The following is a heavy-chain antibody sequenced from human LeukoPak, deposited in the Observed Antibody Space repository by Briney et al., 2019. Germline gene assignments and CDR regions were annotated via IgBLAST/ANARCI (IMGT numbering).Heavy chain of an antibody. CDR3: ARAGDYGGNLDAFDI. J-gene: IGHJ3*02. Sequence: GGSLRLSCAASGFTFSSYWMTWVRQTPGRGLEWVANINPDGSEKNYVDSVKGRFTISRDNVKNSLYLQMSSLGAEDTAVCYCARAGDYGGNLDAFDIWGQGTMVTVSS. D-gene: IGHD4-23*01. CDR2: INPDGSEK. CDR1: GFTFSSYW. V-gene: IGHV3-7*01.